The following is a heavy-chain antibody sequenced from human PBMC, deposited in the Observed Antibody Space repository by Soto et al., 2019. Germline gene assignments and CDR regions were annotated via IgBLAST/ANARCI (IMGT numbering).Heavy chain of an antibody. CDR2: MNPNSGNT. CDR3: ARGGSYYYYYYGMDV. D-gene: IGHD1-26*01. V-gene: IGHV1-8*01. Sequence: ASVKVSCKASGYTFTSYDINWVRQATGQGLEWMGWMNPNSGNTGYAQKFQGRVTMTRNTSISTAYMELSSLRSEDTAVYYCARGGSYYYYYYGMDVWGQGTTVTVSS. J-gene: IGHJ6*02. CDR1: GYTFTSYD.